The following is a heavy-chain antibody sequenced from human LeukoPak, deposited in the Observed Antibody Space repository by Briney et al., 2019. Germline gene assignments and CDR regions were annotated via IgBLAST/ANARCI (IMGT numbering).Heavy chain of an antibody. CDR3: ARISVPAAMIYYYYGMDV. Sequence: GGSLRLSCAASGFSVSHNYMSWVRQAPGKGLEWVSLIFAGGSTYYADSVEGRFTISRDNSKNTVFLQMNGLRAEDTAVYYCARISVPAAMIYYYYGMDVWGQGTTVTVSS. V-gene: IGHV3-66*01. J-gene: IGHJ6*02. D-gene: IGHD2-2*01. CDR2: IFAGGST. CDR1: GFSVSHNY.